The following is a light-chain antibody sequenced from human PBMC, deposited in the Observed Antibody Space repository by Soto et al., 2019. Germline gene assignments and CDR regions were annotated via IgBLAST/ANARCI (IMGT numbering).Light chain of an antibody. CDR3: CSYAGSYTLYV. CDR1: SSDVGGYNY. Sequence: QSVLTQPRSVSGSPGQSVTISCTGTSSDVGGYNYVSWYQQHPGKAPKLMIYDVSKRPSGVPDRFSGSKSGNTASLTISGLQAEDVSDYYCCSYAGSYTLYVFGTGTNVTVL. J-gene: IGLJ1*01. CDR2: DVS. V-gene: IGLV2-11*01.